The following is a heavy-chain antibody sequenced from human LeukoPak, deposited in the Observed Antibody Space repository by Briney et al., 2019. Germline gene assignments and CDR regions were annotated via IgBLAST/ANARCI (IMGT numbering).Heavy chain of an antibody. V-gene: IGHV4-38-2*02. Sequence: SETLSLTCTVSGYSISSGYYWGWIRQPPGKGLEWIGSIYHSGSTYYNPSLKSRVTISVDTSKNQFSLKLSSVTAADTAVYYCARAYYYDSSDLDWSAFDIWGQGTMVTVSS. CDR3: ARAYYYDSSDLDWSAFDI. J-gene: IGHJ3*02. CDR1: GYSISSGYY. CDR2: IYHSGST. D-gene: IGHD3-22*01.